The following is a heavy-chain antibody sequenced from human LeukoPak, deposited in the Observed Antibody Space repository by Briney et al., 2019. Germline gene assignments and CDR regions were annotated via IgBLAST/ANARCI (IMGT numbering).Heavy chain of an antibody. CDR3: ARGSPRFWEWLPYLDNWFDP. CDR1: GGTFSSYA. D-gene: IGHD3-3*01. Sequence: ASVKVSCKASGGTFSSYAISWVRQAPGQGLEWMGGIIPIFGTANYAQKFQGRVTITADESTSTAYMELSSLRSEDTAVYYCARGSPRFWEWLPYLDNWFDPWGQGTLVTVSS. CDR2: IIPIFGTA. J-gene: IGHJ5*02. V-gene: IGHV1-69*01.